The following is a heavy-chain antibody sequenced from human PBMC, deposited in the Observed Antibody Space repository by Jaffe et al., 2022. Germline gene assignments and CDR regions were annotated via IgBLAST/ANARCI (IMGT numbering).Heavy chain of an antibody. CDR3: ARHYNGRYFAFDL. D-gene: IGHD1-26*01. CDR2: INPNSGDT. J-gene: IGHJ3*01. V-gene: IGHV1-2*02. Sequence: QVQLVQSGAEVKKPGASVRVSCKASGDTFTNYYMHWVRQAPGQGLEWMAWINPNSGDTMYAQKFQGRVTMTRDTSISTAYMVLSGLTSDDTAAYYCARHYNGRYFAFDLWGQGTMITVSS. CDR1: GDTFTNYY.